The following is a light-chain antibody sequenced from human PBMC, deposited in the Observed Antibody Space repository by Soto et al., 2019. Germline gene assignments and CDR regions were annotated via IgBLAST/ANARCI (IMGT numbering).Light chain of an antibody. CDR1: SSDLGSYNL. V-gene: IGLV2-23*01. Sequence: QSALTQPASVSGSPGQSITISCTGTSSDLGSYNLVSWYQQHPGKAPKLMIYEGSKRPSGVSNRFSGSKSVNTASLTISGLQAHDESYYYCSAYTHSYPVIFGGGTKLTVL. J-gene: IGLJ2*01. CDR2: EGS. CDR3: SAYTHSYPVI.